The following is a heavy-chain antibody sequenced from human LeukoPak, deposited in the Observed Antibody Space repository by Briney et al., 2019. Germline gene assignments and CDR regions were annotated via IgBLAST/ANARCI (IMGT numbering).Heavy chain of an antibody. CDR3: AKGFGSYDSSDFDP. J-gene: IGHJ5*02. V-gene: IGHV3-15*07. CDR2: IRSRTDGGTT. Sequence: GGSLRLSCAASGFTFTYVWLNWVRQAPGKGLEWVGRIRSRTDGGTTDYAAPVKGRFTISRDDSKKTLYLQMNILKTEDTAVYYCAKGFGSYDSSDFDPWGQGTLVTVSS. CDR1: GFTFTYVW. D-gene: IGHD3-22*01.